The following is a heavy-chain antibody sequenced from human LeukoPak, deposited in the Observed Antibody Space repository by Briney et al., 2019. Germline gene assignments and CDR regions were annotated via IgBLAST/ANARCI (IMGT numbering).Heavy chain of an antibody. J-gene: IGHJ4*02. Sequence: ASVKVSCTASGYTFTGYYIHWVRQAPGQGLEWMGRIHPSGGSTTYAQNFQGRVTMTRDTSTSTVFLELSSLRPEDTAVYYCARENGAVAGKLDYWGQGTLVTVSS. CDR1: GYTFTGYY. CDR3: ARENGAVAGKLDY. V-gene: IGHV1-46*01. D-gene: IGHD6-19*01. CDR2: IHPSGGST.